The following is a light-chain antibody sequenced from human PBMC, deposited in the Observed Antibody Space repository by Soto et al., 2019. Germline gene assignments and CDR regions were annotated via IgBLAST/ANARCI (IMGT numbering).Light chain of an antibody. V-gene: IGLV2-14*01. Sequence: QSALTQPASVSGSPGQSITISCTGTSSDVGGYNYVSWYQQHPGKAPKLMIYEVSYRPSGVSNRFSGSKSGNTASLTISGLQAEDEADYYCSSYTSSSTVVFGGGTKRTVL. CDR3: SSYTSSSTVV. CDR1: SSDVGGYNY. CDR2: EVS. J-gene: IGLJ2*01.